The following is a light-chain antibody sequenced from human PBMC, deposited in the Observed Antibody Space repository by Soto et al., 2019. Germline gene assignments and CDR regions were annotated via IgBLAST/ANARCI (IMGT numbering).Light chain of an antibody. Sequence: EIVLTQSPATLSLSPGVRYTLSCRASQTIDNTLAWYQRKPGQAPRLLIYDASTRATGVPARFSGSGSGTDFTLTISSLQSEDFAVYYCQHYNYWPYTFGQGTKVDIK. CDR2: DAS. CDR1: QTIDNT. V-gene: IGKV3-15*01. CDR3: QHYNYWPYT. J-gene: IGKJ2*01.